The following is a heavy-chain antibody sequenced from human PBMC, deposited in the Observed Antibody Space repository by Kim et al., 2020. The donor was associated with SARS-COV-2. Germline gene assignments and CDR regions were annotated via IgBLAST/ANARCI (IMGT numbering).Heavy chain of an antibody. V-gene: IGHV1-69*13. Sequence: SVKVSCKASGGTFSSYAISWVRQAPAQGLEWMGGIIPIFGTANYAQKFQGRVTITADESTSTAYMELSSLRSEDTAVYYCASGHPDYSSWLDYWGQGTLVTVSS. J-gene: IGHJ4*02. CDR1: GGTFSSYA. CDR3: ASGHPDYSSWLDY. D-gene: IGHD6-13*01. CDR2: IIPIFGTA.